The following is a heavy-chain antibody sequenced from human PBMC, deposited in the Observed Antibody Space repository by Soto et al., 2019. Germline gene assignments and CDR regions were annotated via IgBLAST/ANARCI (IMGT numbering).Heavy chain of an antibody. Sequence: GGSLRLSCAASGFTFSSYSMNWVRQAPGKGLEWVSSISSSSSYIYYADSVKGRFTISRDNAKNSLYLQMNSLRAEDTAVYYCARVRQVAAAGTSLDVWGQGTTVTVSS. CDR3: ARVRQVAAAGTSLDV. D-gene: IGHD6-13*01. J-gene: IGHJ6*02. V-gene: IGHV3-21*01. CDR1: GFTFSSYS. CDR2: ISSSSSYI.